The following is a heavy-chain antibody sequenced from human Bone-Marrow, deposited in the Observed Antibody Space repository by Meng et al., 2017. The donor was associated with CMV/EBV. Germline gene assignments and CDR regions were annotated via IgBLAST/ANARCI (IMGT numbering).Heavy chain of an antibody. Sequence: VPLVGSGAGLVAPGESLCLSCADSGFTFSSYWMHWVRQHPGEGLMWVSRINTDASFTSYADSVKGRFTISRDNAKNTLYLKMNSLRVDDSAVYYCGRDLTGERDLWGQGTLVTVSS. CDR2: INTDASFT. D-gene: IGHD7-27*01. J-gene: IGHJ4*02. V-gene: IGHV3-74*03. CDR1: GFTFSSYW. CDR3: GRDLTGERDL.